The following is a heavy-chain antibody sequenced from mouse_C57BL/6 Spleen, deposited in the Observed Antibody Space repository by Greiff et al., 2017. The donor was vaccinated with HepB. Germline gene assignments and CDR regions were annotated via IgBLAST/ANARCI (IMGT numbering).Heavy chain of an antibody. V-gene: IGHV3-6*01. CDR2: ISYDGSN. CDR1: GYSITSGYY. CDR3: ARERVGYAMDY. J-gene: IGHJ4*01. Sequence: EVQLQESGPGLVKPSQSLSLTCSVTGYSITSGYYWNWIRQLPGNKLEWMGYISYDGSNNYNPSLKNRISITRDTSKNQFFLKLNSVTTEDTATYYCARERVGYAMDYWGQGTSVTVSS.